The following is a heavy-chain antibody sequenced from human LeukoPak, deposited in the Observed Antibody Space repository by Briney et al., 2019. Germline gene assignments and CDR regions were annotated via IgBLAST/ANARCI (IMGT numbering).Heavy chain of an antibody. CDR1: GGSISSSNW. V-gene: IGHV4-4*02. J-gene: IGHJ3*02. CDR3: ASAPLRIVGAIRDAFDI. D-gene: IGHD1-26*01. Sequence: SETLSLTCAVSGGSISSSNWWSWVRQPPGKGLEWIGEIYHSGSTNYNPSLKSRVTISVDKSKNQFSLKLSPVTAADTAVYYCASAPLRIVGAIRDAFDIWGQGTMVTVSS. CDR2: IYHSGST.